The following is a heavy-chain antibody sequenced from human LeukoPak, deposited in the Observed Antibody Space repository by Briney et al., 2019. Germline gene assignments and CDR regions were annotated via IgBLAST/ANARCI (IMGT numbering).Heavy chain of an antibody. CDR2: IIPIFGTA. J-gene: IGHJ6*02. V-gene: IGHV1-69*13. Sequence: SVKVSCKASGGTFSSYAISWVRQAPGQGLEWMGGIIPIFGTANYAQKFQGRVTITADEPTSTAYMELSSLRSEDTAVYYCAPSSSSDGYYYYGMDVWGQGTTVTVSS. CDR3: APSSSSDGYYYYGMDV. D-gene: IGHD6-6*01. CDR1: GGTFSSYA.